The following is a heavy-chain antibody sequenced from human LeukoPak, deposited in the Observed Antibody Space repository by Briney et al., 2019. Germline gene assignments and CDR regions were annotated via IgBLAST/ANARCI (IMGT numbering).Heavy chain of an antibody. CDR3: ARTGYDSSGYYSDY. J-gene: IGHJ4*02. CDR1: GFTFSSYS. D-gene: IGHD3-22*01. Sequence: SGGSLRLSCAASGFTFSSYSMNWVRQAPGKGLEWVSSISSSSSYIYYVDSVKGRFTISRDNAKNSLFLQMNSLRAEDTAMYYCARTGYDSSGYYSDYWGRGTLVTVSS. CDR2: ISSSSSYI. V-gene: IGHV3-21*01.